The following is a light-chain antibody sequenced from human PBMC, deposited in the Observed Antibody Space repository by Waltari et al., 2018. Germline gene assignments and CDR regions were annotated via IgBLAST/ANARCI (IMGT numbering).Light chain of an antibody. CDR2: WAS. V-gene: IGKV4-1*01. Sequence: DIVMTQSPDSLAVSLGERATIHCKSSPSVLYEDNNKNYLAWYQQKAGQPPKLLIYWASTRESGVPDRFSGSGSGTDFTLTITSLQAEDVAVYYCQQYYGNPRTFGQGTTVEIK. CDR1: PSVLYEDNNKNY. CDR3: QQYYGNPRT. J-gene: IGKJ1*01.